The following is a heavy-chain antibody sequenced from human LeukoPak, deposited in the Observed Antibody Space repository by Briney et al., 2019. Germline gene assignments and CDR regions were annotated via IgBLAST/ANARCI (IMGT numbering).Heavy chain of an antibody. V-gene: IGHV4-39*07. CDR2: IYYSGST. D-gene: IGHD3-10*01. CDR3: ARDSYGSGSYYLLYFDY. CDR1: GGSISSSSYY. J-gene: IGHJ4*02. Sequence: SETLSLTCTVSGGSISSSSYYWGWIRQPPGKGLEWIGSIYYSGSTYYSPSLKSRVTISVDTSKNQFSLKLSSVTAADTAVYYCARDSYGSGSYYLLYFDYWGQGTLVTVSS.